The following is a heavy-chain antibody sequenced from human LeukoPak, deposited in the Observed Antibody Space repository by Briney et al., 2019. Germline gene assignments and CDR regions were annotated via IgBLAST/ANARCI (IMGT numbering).Heavy chain of an antibody. CDR1: GFTFSSYS. CDR3: ARDLHDFWSGYLGYFDY. CDR2: ISSSSSYI. J-gene: IGHJ4*02. D-gene: IGHD3-3*01. V-gene: IGHV3-21*01. Sequence: PGGSLRLSCAASGFTFSSYSMNWVRQAPGKGLEWVSSISSSSSYIYYADSVKGRFTISRDNAKNSLYLQMNSLRAEDTAVYYCARDLHDFWSGYLGYFDYWGQGTLVTVSS.